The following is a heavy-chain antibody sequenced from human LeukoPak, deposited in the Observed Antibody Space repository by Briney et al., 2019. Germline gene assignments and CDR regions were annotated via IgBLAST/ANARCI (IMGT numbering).Heavy chain of an antibody. J-gene: IGHJ4*02. D-gene: IGHD3-10*01. V-gene: IGHV4-61*05. CDR3: ARGKEVITMLRGLKPGYYFDY. CDR2: IHYSGST. CDR1: SGSISTSNYY. Sequence: PSETLSLTCTVSSGSISTSNYYWGWVRQPPGKALEWIGYIHYSGSTKYKSSLKSRVTISVDTSKNQFSLKLNSVTAADTAVYYCARGKEVITMLRGLKPGYYFDYWGQGTLVTVSS.